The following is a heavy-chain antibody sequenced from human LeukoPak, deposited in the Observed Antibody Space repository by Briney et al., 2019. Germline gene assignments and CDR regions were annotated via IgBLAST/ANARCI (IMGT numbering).Heavy chain of an antibody. CDR1: GFMFSNFA. D-gene: IGHD2-2*01. J-gene: IGHJ4*01. CDR3: AKDQGQAVVPRRFDY. Sequence: GGSLRLSCAASGFMFSNFAMSWVRQAPGKGLEWVSTIYYSGGNTYSADSVKGRFTISRDNAKNTLYLQMNSLRAEDTAVYYCAKDQGQAVVPRRFDYWGQEPWSPSPQ. CDR2: IYYSGGNT. V-gene: IGHV3-23*01.